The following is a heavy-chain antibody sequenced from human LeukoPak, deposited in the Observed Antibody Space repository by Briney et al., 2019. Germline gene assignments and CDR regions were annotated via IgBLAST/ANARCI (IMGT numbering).Heavy chain of an antibody. D-gene: IGHD4-17*01. CDR1: GYTLTELS. J-gene: IGHJ6*03. Sequence: GASVKVSCKVSGYTLTELSMHWVRQAPGKGLEWMGWISAYNGNTNYAQKLQGRVTMTTDTSTSTAYMELRSLRSDDTAVYYCARVHYGDYVGTYYYYYMDVWGKGTTVTVSS. CDR3: ARVHYGDYVGTYYYYYMDV. CDR2: ISAYNGNT. V-gene: IGHV1-18*01.